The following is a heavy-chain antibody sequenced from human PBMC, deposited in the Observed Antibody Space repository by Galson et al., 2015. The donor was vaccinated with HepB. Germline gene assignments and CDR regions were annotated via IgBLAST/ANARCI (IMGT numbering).Heavy chain of an antibody. CDR2: IYPGDSDT. Sequence: QSGAEVKKPGESLKISCKGSGYSFTTYWIGWVRQMPGKGLEWMGIIYPGDSDTRYSPSFQGQVTISADKSISTAYLQWSSLKASDTAMYYCARRPRYSIGPPYFDYWGQGTLVTVSS. J-gene: IGHJ4*02. D-gene: IGHD6-19*01. CDR1: GYSFTTYW. V-gene: IGHV5-51*03. CDR3: ARRPRYSIGPPYFDY.